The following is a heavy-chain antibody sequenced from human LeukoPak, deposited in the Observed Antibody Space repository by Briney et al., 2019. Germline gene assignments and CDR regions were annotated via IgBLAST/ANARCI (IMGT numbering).Heavy chain of an antibody. CDR1: GFTFSGYW. Sequence: PGGSLRLSCAASGFTFSGYWMTWVRQAPGKGLEWVSVISSSSRYMYYADSVKGRFTISRDNAKNSLYLQMNSLRAEDTAVYYCARVSTAVSLAIDYWGQGTLVTVST. V-gene: IGHV3-21*06. J-gene: IGHJ4*02. CDR2: ISSSSRYM. CDR3: ARVSTAVSLAIDY. D-gene: IGHD6-13*01.